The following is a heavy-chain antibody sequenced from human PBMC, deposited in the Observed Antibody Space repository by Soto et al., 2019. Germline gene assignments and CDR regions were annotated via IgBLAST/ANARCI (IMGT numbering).Heavy chain of an antibody. Sequence: EVQLVESGGGLVQPGGSLRLSCVASGITFRTYDMHWVRQAPGKGLVWVSRINVNGRITTYADSVKGRFTVSRDNAKNTLYLQMNSLRVEDTAFYYCVRYYRSDGRGQFDYWGQGTLVTVSS. CDR3: VRYYRSDGRGQFDY. CDR1: GITFRTYD. V-gene: IGHV3-74*01. D-gene: IGHD3-10*01. CDR2: INVNGRIT. J-gene: IGHJ4*02.